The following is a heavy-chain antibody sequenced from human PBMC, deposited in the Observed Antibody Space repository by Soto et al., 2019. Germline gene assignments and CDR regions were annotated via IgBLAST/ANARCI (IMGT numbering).Heavy chain of an antibody. CDR2: IIPIFGTA. D-gene: IGHD1-7*01. V-gene: IGHV1-69*13. CDR3: ARKARNYEFYFDY. Sequence: ASVKVSCKASGGTFSSYAISWVRQAPGQGLEWMGGIIPIFGTANYAQKFQGRVTITADESTSTAYMELSSLRSEDTAVYYCARKARNYEFYFDYWGQGTLVTVSS. CDR1: GGTFSSYA. J-gene: IGHJ4*02.